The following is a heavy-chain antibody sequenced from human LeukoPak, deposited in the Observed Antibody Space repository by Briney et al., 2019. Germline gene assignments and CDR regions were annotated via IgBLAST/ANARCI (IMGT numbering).Heavy chain of an antibody. Sequence: PSETLSLTCTVSGGSISSYYWSWIRQPAGKGLEWIGRIYTSGSTNYNPSLESRVTMSVDTSKNQFSLKLSSVTAADTAVYYCASTGIYGGNPPLDYWGQGTLVTVSS. D-gene: IGHD4-23*01. CDR1: GGSISSYY. CDR2: IYTSGST. V-gene: IGHV4-4*07. CDR3: ASTGIYGGNPPLDY. J-gene: IGHJ4*02.